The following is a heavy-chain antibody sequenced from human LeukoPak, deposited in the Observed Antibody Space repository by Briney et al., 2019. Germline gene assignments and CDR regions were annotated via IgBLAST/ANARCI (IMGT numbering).Heavy chain of an antibody. J-gene: IGHJ4*02. CDR2: INHSGST. CDR3: ARRLTGAPFDY. CDR1: GGSFSGYY. V-gene: IGHV4-34*01. Sequence: NPSETLSLTCAVYGGSFSGYYWSWIRQPPGKGLEWIGEINHSGSTNYNPSLKSRVTISVDTSKNQFSLKLSSVTAADTAVYYCARRLTGAPFDYWGQGTLVTVSS. D-gene: IGHD3-16*01.